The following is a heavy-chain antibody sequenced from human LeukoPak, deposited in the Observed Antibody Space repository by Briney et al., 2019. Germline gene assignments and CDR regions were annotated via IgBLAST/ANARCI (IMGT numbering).Heavy chain of an antibody. CDR3: ASVRGGSEDFDF. D-gene: IGHD3-10*02. Sequence: SETLSLTCAVSGGSISSGGYSWSWIRQPPGRGLEWIGYIYQSGSTYYNPSLKSRVTISVDRSKNQFSLKLSSVTAADTAVYYCASVRGGSEDFDFWGQGTLVTVSS. J-gene: IGHJ4*02. CDR2: IYQSGST. V-gene: IGHV4-30-2*01. CDR1: GGSISSGGYS.